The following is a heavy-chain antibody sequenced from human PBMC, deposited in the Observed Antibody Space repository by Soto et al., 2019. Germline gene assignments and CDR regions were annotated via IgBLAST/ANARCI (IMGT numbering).Heavy chain of an antibody. D-gene: IGHD1-7*01. V-gene: IGHV3-11*06. CDR2: ISSSSGYT. CDR3: ARGGVRGTTSRGQVYN. Sequence: QVQVVESGGGLVKPGGSLRLSCAASGFTFSDYYMNWIRQAPGKGLEWVSYISSSSGYTKYADSVKGRFTISRDNAKSSLYLQMNSLRAEDTAVYYCARGGVRGTTSRGQVYNWGQGTLVTVSS. J-gene: IGHJ4*02. CDR1: GFTFSDYY.